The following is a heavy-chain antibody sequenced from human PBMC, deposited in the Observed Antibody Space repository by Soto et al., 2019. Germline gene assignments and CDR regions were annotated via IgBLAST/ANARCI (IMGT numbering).Heavy chain of an antibody. Sequence: QLQLQESGPGLVKPSETLSLTCTVSGGSISSSSYYWGWIRQPPGKGLEWIGSIYYSGSTYYNPSLKSRVTLSVDTSKNQFSLKLSSVTAADTAVYYCASENVPAADDYYYYGMDVWGQGTTVTVSS. J-gene: IGHJ6*02. CDR1: GGSISSSSYY. CDR3: ASENVPAADDYYYYGMDV. D-gene: IGHD2-2*01. V-gene: IGHV4-39*01. CDR2: IYYSGST.